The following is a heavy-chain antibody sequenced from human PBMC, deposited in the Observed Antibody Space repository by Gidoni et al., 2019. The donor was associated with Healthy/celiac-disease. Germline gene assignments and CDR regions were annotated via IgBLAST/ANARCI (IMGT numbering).Heavy chain of an antibody. V-gene: IGHV3-30*18. J-gene: IGHJ4*02. D-gene: IGHD6-19*01. CDR3: AKDRSSGYLDY. CDR2: ISDDGSNK. Sequence: QVQLVESGGGVVQPGRSLRLSCAASGFTFSSYGMHWVRQAPGKGLEWVAVISDDGSNKYYADSVKGRFTISRDNSKNTLYLQMNSLRAEDTAVYYCAKDRSSGYLDYWGQGTLVTVSS. CDR1: GFTFSSYG.